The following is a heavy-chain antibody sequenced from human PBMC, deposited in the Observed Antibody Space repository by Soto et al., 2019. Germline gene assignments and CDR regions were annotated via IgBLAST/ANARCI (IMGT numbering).Heavy chain of an antibody. V-gene: IGHV4-31*03. J-gene: IGHJ5*02. CDR3: SETIRP. CDR1: GGSISSGGYY. Sequence: QVQLQESGPGLVKPSQTLSLTCTVSGGSISSGGYYWSWIRQHPGKGLEWIGYIYYSGSTYYNPSLKSRVNITGETSKNPFPLKPSPGTSADTAGDYRSETIRPWGQGTLVTVSS. CDR2: IYYSGST.